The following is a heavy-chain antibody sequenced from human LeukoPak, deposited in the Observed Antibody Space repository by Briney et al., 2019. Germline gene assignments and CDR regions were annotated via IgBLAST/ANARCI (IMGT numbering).Heavy chain of an antibody. CDR3: ARGPSGSFRVKYGMDA. V-gene: IGHV4-34*01. J-gene: IGHJ6*02. CDR2: INHSGNA. Sequence: PSETLSLTCGVYGGSFNAYYWTWIRQSPGKGLEWIGEINHSGNANYNPSLNSRVTILVDRSKYQFSLKLSPVTAADTAVYYCARGPSGSFRVKYGMDAWGQGTTVIVSS. D-gene: IGHD3-16*02. CDR1: GGSFNAYY.